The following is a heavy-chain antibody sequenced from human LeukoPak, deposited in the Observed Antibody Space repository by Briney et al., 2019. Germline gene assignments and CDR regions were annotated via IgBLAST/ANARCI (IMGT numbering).Heavy chain of an antibody. V-gene: IGHV1-69*01. CDR1: GGTFSSYA. J-gene: IGHJ5*02. Sequence: SVKVSCKASGGTFSSYAISWVRQAPGQGREWMGGIIPIFGTANHAQKFRGRVTITADESTSTAYMELSSLRSEDTAVYYCARDRRGDNKNWFDPWGQGTLATVSS. CDR2: IIPIFGTA. D-gene: IGHD2/OR15-2a*01. CDR3: ARDRRGDNKNWFDP.